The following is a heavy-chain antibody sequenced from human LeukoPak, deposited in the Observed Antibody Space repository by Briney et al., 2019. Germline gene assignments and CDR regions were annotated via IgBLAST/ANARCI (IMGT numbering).Heavy chain of an antibody. D-gene: IGHD5-18*01. V-gene: IGHV1-46*01. CDR3: ARSGRIQLWGFDP. Sequence: GASVKVSCKASGYTFTSYYMHWVRQAPGQGLEWMGIINPSGGSTSYAQKFQGRVTMTRDMSTSTVYMELSSLRSEDTAVYYCARSGRIQLWGFDPWGQGTLVTVSS. J-gene: IGHJ5*02. CDR1: GYTFTSYY. CDR2: INPSGGST.